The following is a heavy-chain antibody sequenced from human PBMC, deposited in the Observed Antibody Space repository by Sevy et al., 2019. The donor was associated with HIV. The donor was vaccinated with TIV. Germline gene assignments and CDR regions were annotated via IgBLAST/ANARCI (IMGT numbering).Heavy chain of an antibody. CDR2: IYYTGRV. Sequence: SETLSLTCSVSGGSIGSYYWAWVRQPPGKGLEWIGNIYYTGRVDYNHSLQSRVAMSVDTSKNQFSLALMSVTAADAAVYYCAGSGFWNGYLDYWGQGALVTVSS. CDR1: GGSIGSYY. D-gene: IGHD3-3*01. J-gene: IGHJ4*02. CDR3: AGSGFWNGYLDY. V-gene: IGHV4-59*13.